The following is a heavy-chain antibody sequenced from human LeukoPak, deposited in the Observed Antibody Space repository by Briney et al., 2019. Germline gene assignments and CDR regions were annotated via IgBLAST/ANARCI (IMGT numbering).Heavy chain of an antibody. Sequence: SETLSLTCSVSGGSISSSSYHWGWIRQSPGKGLAWVGSIYYSGSAYYNPSLKSRLTISVDTSKNQFSLKLNSVTAADTAVYYCARCISMVRGVIRPPDYWGQGTLVTVSS. CDR1: GGSISSSSYH. CDR2: IYYSGSA. J-gene: IGHJ4*02. CDR3: ARCISMVRGVIRPPDY. D-gene: IGHD3-10*01. V-gene: IGHV4-39*01.